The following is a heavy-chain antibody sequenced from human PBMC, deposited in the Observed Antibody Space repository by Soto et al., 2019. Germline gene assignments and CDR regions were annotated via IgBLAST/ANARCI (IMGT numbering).Heavy chain of an antibody. CDR2: VTDGGST. CDR1: GGSLSGYY. D-gene: IGHD5-12*01. V-gene: IGHV4-34*01. CDR3: ARGQEGLVATH. J-gene: IGHJ4*02. Sequence: QVQLQQWGAGLLKPSETLSLNCAVNGGSLSGYYWSWIRQPPGKGLEWIGEVTDGGSTKYRPSLKCRATISTDTSNNRFSLRMYSVTAADTGVYYCARGQEGLVATHWDQGTLVTVSS.